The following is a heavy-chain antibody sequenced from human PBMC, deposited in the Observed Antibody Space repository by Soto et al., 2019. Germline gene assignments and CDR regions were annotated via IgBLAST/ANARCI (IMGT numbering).Heavy chain of an antibody. J-gene: IGHJ5*02. CDR2: IYYSGST. CDR3: ARSSGSGIAAAVYNWFDP. CDR1: GGSISSGGYY. D-gene: IGHD6-13*01. Sequence: PSETLSLTCTVSGGSISSGGYYWSWIRQHPGKGLEWIGYIYYSGSTYHNPSLKSRVTISVDTSKNQFSLKLSSVTAADTAVYYCARSSGSGIAAAVYNWFDPWGQGTLVTVSS. V-gene: IGHV4-31*03.